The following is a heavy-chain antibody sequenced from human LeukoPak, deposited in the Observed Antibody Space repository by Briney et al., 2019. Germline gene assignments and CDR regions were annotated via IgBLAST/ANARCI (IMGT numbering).Heavy chain of an antibody. CDR1: DGSISSSDYY. CDR3: ARGSYPNWFDP. J-gene: IGHJ5*02. Sequence: SETLSLTCTVSDGSISSSDYYWGWIRQPPGKGLEWIGSISYSGSTYYNPSLKSRVTISVDRSKNQFSLKLSSVTAADTAVYYCARGSYPNWFDPWGQGTLVTVSS. CDR2: ISYSGST. D-gene: IGHD2-2*01. V-gene: IGHV4-39*07.